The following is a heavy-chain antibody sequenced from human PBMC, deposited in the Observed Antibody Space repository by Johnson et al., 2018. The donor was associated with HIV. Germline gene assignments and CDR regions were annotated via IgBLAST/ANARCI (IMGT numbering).Heavy chain of an antibody. CDR1: GFTVSNNY. CDR2: IYTGGST. V-gene: IGHV3-53*01. Sequence: VQLVESGGGLVKPGGSLRLSCAASGFTVSNNYMSWVRQAPGKGLEWVSVIYTGGSTYYADSVKGRFTISRDNSENTLYLQMNSLRAEDTAVYYCAKDFYSSQPEGAFDIWGQGTMVTVSS. J-gene: IGHJ3*02. CDR3: AKDFYSSQPEGAFDI. D-gene: IGHD6-6*01.